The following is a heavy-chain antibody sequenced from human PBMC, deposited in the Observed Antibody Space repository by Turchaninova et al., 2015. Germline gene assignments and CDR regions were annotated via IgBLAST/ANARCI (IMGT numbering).Heavy chain of an antibody. D-gene: IGHD1-1*01. J-gene: IGHJ3*02. CDR2: INHSGNT. CDR1: VGSFSGYY. Sequence: QVELQQWGAGLLKPSETLSLTCAVYVGSFSGYYWSWIRQPPGMGLEWIGEINHSGNTNYNPSLKTRVTISVDTSKNQFSRKLSSVTAADTAVYYCARGNWNDIGNAFDIWGQGTMVTVSS. V-gene: IGHV4-34*01. CDR3: ARGNWNDIGNAFDI.